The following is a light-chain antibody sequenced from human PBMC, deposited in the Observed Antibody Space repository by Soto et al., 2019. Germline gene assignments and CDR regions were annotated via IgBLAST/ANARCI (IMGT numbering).Light chain of an antibody. J-gene: IGKJ2*01. CDR2: LGS. CDR3: MQALQTPYT. CDR1: QSLLHSNGYNY. V-gene: IGKV2-28*01. Sequence: DIVMPQSPLSLPVTPGEPASISCRSSQSLLHSNGYNYLDRYLQKPGQSPQLLIYLGSNRAAGVPDRFSGSGSGTDFTLKISRVEAEDVGVSYCMQALQTPYTFDQGTKLEIK.